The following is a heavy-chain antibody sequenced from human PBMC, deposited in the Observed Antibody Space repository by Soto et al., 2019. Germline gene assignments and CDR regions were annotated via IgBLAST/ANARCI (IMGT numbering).Heavy chain of an antibody. V-gene: IGHV4-31*03. CDR3: AGGGGYSGFASYYFSY. CDR1: GGSISGPYY. CDR2: SYYSGST. Sequence: QVQLQESGPGLMKPSQTLSLTCTVSGGSISGPYYWSWIRQHPGKGLVWIGYSYYSGSTYYNPSLQSRVTMSVDTSTNQFSLQLSSVTAAETAVYYCAGGGGYSGFASYYFSYWGQGTLVTVSS. J-gene: IGHJ4*02. D-gene: IGHD5-12*01.